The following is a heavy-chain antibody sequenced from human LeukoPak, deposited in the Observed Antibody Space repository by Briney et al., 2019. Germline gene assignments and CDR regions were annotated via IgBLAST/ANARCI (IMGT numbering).Heavy chain of an antibody. CDR3: AKTNYYYYYMDV. Sequence: GGSLRLSCAASGFTFNTYAMHWVRQGPGKGLEWVSAISGSGGSTYYADSVKGRFTISRDNSKNTLYLQMNSLRAEDTAVYYCAKTNYYYYYMDVWGKGTTVTVSS. CDR1: GFTFNTYA. J-gene: IGHJ6*03. CDR2: ISGSGGST. V-gene: IGHV3-23*01.